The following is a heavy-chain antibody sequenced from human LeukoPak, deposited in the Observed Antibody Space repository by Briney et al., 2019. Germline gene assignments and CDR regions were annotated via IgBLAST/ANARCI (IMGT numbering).Heavy chain of an antibody. CDR2: INPNSGGT. J-gene: IGHJ4*02. D-gene: IGHD1-26*01. CDR3: ARVGSGSYYEGSSDY. CDR1: GYTFTGYY. Sequence: ASVKVSCKASGYTFTGYYMHWVRQAPGQGLEWMGWINPNSGGTNYAQKFQGRVTMTRDTSISTAYMELGRLRSDDTAVYYCARVGSGSYYEGSSDYWGQGTLVTVSS. V-gene: IGHV1-2*02.